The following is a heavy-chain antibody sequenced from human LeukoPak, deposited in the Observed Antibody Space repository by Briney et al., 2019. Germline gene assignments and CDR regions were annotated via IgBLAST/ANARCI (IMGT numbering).Heavy chain of an antibody. D-gene: IGHD3-9*01. J-gene: IGHJ6*02. Sequence: GGSLRLSCAASGFTFSSYGMHWVRQAPGKGLEWVAVIWYDGSNKYYADSVKGRFTISRDNSKNSLYLQMNSLRAEDTAVYYCARGAYDILTGYPPLYYYYGMDVWGQGTTVTVSS. CDR2: IWYDGSNK. CDR1: GFTFSSYG. V-gene: IGHV3-33*01. CDR3: ARGAYDILTGYPPLYYYYGMDV.